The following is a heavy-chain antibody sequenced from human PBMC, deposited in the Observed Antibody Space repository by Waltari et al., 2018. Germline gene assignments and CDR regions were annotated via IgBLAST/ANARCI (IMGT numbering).Heavy chain of an antibody. Sequence: EVQLLESGGGLVQPGGSLRLSCAASGFTFSSYAMSWVRPAPGEGLEWVSAIRGSGGSTNYEDSVKGRFTISRDNSKNTLYLQMNSLRAEDTAVYYCAKDGGDSGSYYIDYFDYWGQGTLVTVSS. CDR1: GFTFSSYA. J-gene: IGHJ4*02. CDR3: AKDGGDSGSYYIDYFDY. D-gene: IGHD1-26*01. V-gene: IGHV3-23*01. CDR2: IRGSGGST.